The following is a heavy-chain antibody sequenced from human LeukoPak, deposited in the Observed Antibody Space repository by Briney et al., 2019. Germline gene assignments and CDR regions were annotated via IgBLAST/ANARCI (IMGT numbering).Heavy chain of an antibody. V-gene: IGHV3-33*01. CDR3: ARGLELRRYFDY. Sequence: GRSLRLSCAASGFTFSSYGMHWVRQAPRKGLEWVAVIWYDGSNKYYADSVKGRFTISRDNSKNTLYLQMNGLRAEDTAVYYCARGLELRRYFDYWGQGTLVTVSS. D-gene: IGHD1-7*01. J-gene: IGHJ4*02. CDR2: IWYDGSNK. CDR1: GFTFSSYG.